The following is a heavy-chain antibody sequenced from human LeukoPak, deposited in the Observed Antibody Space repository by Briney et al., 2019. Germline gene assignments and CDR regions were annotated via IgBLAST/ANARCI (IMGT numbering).Heavy chain of an antibody. CDR2: IIPIFGTA. D-gene: IGHD3-16*01. V-gene: IGHV1-69*13. CDR3: ARSQGDFGSYYYYYYMDV. CDR1: GGTFSSYA. Sequence: SVKVSCKASGGTFSSYAISSVRQAPGQGLEWMGGIIPIFGTANYAQKFQGRVTITADESTSTAYMELSSLRSEDTAVYYCARSQGDFGSYYYYYYMDVWGKGTTVTVSS. J-gene: IGHJ6*03.